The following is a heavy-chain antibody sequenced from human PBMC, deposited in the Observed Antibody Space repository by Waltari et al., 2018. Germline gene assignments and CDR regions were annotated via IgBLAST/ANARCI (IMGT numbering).Heavy chain of an antibody. D-gene: IGHD1-26*01. CDR3: ARATCVNAFDI. V-gene: IGHV1-46*01. Sequence: QVQLVQSGAEVKKPGASVKVSCKASGYTFTSYYMHWVRQAPGQGLEWMGIINPRGGSTSDAQKFQGRVTMTRDTSTSTVYMELSSLRSEDTAVYYCARATCVNAFDIWGQGTMVTVSS. CDR2: INPRGGST. J-gene: IGHJ3*02. CDR1: GYTFTSYY.